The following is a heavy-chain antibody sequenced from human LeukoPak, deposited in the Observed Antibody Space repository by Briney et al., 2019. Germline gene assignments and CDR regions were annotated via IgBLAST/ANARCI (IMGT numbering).Heavy chain of an antibody. V-gene: IGHV3-66*01. CDR2: IYSGGST. Sequence: GGSLRLSCAASGFTFSSYTMNWVRQVPGKGLEWVSVIYSGGSTYYADSVKGRFTISRDNSKNTLYLQLNSLRAEDTAVYYCVAYYDILPGYKYWGQGTLVTVSS. J-gene: IGHJ4*02. CDR1: GFTFSSYT. CDR3: VAYYDILPGYKY. D-gene: IGHD3-9*01.